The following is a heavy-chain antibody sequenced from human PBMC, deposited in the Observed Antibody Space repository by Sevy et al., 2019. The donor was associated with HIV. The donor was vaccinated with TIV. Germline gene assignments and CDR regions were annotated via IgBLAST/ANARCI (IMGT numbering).Heavy chain of an antibody. J-gene: IGHJ4*02. D-gene: IGHD3-22*01. CDR1: GFTFSSYA. CDR2: ISYDGSNK. CDR3: ARVLNIRPGRSYYYDSSGGFDY. Sequence: GGSLRLSCAASGFTFSSYAMHWVRQAPGKGLEWVAVISYDGSNKNYADSVKGRFTISRDNSKNTLYLQMNSLRAEDTAEYYCARVLNIRPGRSYYYDSSGGFDYWGQGTLVTVSS. V-gene: IGHV3-30-3*01.